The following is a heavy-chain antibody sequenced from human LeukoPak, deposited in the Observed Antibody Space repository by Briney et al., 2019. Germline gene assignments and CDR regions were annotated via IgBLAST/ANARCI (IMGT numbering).Heavy chain of an antibody. V-gene: IGHV4-59*01. D-gene: IGHD1-26*01. J-gene: IGHJ6*03. CDR1: GGSISSYY. CDR2: IYDSGST. CDR3: ARLSLGYMDV. Sequence: PSETLSLTCTVSGGSISSYYWSWIRQPPGKGLEWIGYIYDSGSTNYNPSLKSRVTISVDTSKNQFSLKLSSVTAADTAVYYCARLSLGYMDVWGKGTTVTVSS.